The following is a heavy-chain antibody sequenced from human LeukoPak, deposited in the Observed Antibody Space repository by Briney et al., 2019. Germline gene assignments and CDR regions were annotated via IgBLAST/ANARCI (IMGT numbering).Heavy chain of an antibody. D-gene: IGHD3-9*01. Sequence: ASVKVSCKASGYTFTSYYMHWVRQAPGQGLEWMGISNPSGGSTSYAQKFQGRVTMTRDTSTSTVYMELSSLRSEDTAVYYCARGGYDILTGYYTVGIGFDYWGQGTLVTVSS. CDR1: GYTFTSYY. J-gene: IGHJ4*02. CDR3: ARGGYDILTGYYTVGIGFDY. CDR2: SNPSGGST. V-gene: IGHV1-46*01.